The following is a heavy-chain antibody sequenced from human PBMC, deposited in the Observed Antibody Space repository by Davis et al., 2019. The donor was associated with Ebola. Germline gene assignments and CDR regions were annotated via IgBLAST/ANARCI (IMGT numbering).Heavy chain of an antibody. Sequence: PGGSLRLSCAASGFIVSDKYMSWVRQAPGKGLEWVSVIYRDERTYYADSVKVRFTVSRDNSENMLYLQMSTLRAEDTAVYYCARHVNGDFWYFDLWGRGTRVTVSS. CDR1: GFIVSDKY. CDR2: IYRDERT. CDR3: ARHVNGDFWYFDL. V-gene: IGHV3-53*01. D-gene: IGHD4-17*01. J-gene: IGHJ2*01.